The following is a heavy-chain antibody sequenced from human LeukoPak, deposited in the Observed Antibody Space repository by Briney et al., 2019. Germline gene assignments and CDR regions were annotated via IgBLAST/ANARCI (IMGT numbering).Heavy chain of an antibody. CDR1: GFTFSGYN. CDR2: ISSSSYI. J-gene: IGHJ6*03. Sequence: PGGSLRLSCAASGFTFSGYNMNWVRQAPGKGLEWVSSISSSSYIYYADSVKGRFTISRDNAKNSLYLQMNSLRAEDTAVYYCARDLVRVRYYYGSGSSGNMDVWGKGTTVTISS. V-gene: IGHV3-21*01. CDR3: ARDLVRVRYYYGSGSSGNMDV. D-gene: IGHD3-10*01.